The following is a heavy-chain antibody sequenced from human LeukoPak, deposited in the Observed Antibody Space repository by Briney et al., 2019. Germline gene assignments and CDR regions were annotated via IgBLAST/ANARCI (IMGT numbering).Heavy chain of an antibody. Sequence: ASVKVSCKASGYTFTGYYMHWVRQAPGEGLEWMGWINPNSGGTKYAQNFQGRVTMTRDTSISTAYMELSRLTSDDTAVYYCARDWMFAEYGSGSYRFDYWGQGTLVTVSS. J-gene: IGHJ4*02. D-gene: IGHD3-10*01. CDR2: INPNSGGT. V-gene: IGHV1-2*02. CDR3: ARDWMFAEYGSGSYRFDY. CDR1: GYTFTGYY.